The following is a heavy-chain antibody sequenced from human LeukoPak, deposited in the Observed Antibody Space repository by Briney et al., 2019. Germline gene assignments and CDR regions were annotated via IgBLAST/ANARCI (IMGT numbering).Heavy chain of an antibody. V-gene: IGHV5-51*01. CDR3: ARQSSSYDFDY. CDR2: IYPDDSDT. D-gene: IGHD6-6*01. J-gene: IGHJ4*02. Sequence: GESLKISCKGSGYSFTSYWLGWARQMPGKGLEWMGIIYPDDSDTRYSPSFQGQVTISAEKSISTAYLQWSSVKASDTAMYYCARQSSSYDFDYWGQGTLVTVSS. CDR1: GYSFTSYW.